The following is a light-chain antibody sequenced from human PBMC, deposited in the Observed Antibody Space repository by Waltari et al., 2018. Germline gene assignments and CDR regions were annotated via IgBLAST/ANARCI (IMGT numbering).Light chain of an antibody. CDR3: QEYVTLPVT. CDR2: KSA. CDR1: QSVKNN. Sequence: DIQMTQSPSTLSASVGDRVTITCRASQSVKNNVAWYQQKPGKAPKVVIHKSARLERGVPSRFIGSGYGTEVTHTISSLEADDFGTYDCQEYVTLPVTFGGGTKVEIK. V-gene: IGKV1-5*03. J-gene: IGKJ4*01.